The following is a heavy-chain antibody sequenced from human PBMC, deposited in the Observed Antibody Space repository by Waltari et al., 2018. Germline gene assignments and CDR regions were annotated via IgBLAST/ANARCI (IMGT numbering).Heavy chain of an antibody. D-gene: IGHD1-1*01. CDR2: INHSGST. CDR1: GGSFSGYY. CDR3: AREGRTTGTTSLDY. Sequence: QVQLQQWGAGLLKPSETLSLTCAVYGGSFSGYYWSWIRQPPGKGLEWIGEINHSGSTNYNPSLKSRVTILVDTSKNQFSLKLSSVTAADTAVYYCAREGRTTGTTSLDYWGQGTLVTVSS. V-gene: IGHV4-34*01. J-gene: IGHJ4*02.